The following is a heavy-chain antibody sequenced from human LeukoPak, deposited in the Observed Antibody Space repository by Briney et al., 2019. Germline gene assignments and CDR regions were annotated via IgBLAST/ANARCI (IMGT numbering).Heavy chain of an antibody. J-gene: IGHJ4*02. V-gene: IGHV3-23*01. CDR3: AKGTLGHCNGASCYPLDY. CDR1: GFTFSNYA. Sequence: GGSLRLSCAASGFTFSNYAMAWVRQAPGKEPEWVSVITGGGADAYQIDSVKGRFTISRDNSKNTLYLQMNSLRAEDTAVYFCAKGTLGHCNGASCYPLDYWGQGTLVTVSS. D-gene: IGHD2-15*01. CDR2: ITGGGADA.